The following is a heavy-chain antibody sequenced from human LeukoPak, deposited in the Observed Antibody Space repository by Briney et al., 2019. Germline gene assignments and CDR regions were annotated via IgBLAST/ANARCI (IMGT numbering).Heavy chain of an antibody. V-gene: IGHV1-69*04. CDR3: ARDGPGGYYLNWFDP. D-gene: IGHD3-22*01. Sequence: SVKVSCKASGGTFSSYAISWVRQAPGQGLEWMGRIIPILGIANYAQKFQGRVTITADKSTSTAYMELSSLRSEDTAVYYCARDGPGGYYLNWFDPWGQGTLVTVSS. CDR1: GGTFSSYA. J-gene: IGHJ5*02. CDR2: IIPILGIA.